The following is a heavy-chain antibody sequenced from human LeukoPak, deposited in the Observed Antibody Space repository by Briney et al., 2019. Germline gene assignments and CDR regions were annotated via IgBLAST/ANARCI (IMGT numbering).Heavy chain of an antibody. CDR2: ISYDGSNK. Sequence: GRSLRLSCAASGFTFCSYAMHWVRQAPGKGLEWVAVISYDGSNKYYADSVKGRFTISRDNSKNTLYLQMNSLRADDTAVYYCARDQSGSGWYDAFGYWGQGTLVTVSS. J-gene: IGHJ4*02. CDR3: ARDQSGSGWYDAFGY. CDR1: GFTFCSYA. D-gene: IGHD6-19*01. V-gene: IGHV3-30-3*01.